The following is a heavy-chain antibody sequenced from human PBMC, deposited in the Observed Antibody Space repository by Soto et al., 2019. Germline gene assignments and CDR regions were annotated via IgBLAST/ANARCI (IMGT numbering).Heavy chain of an antibody. Sequence: PGGSMGLSCAACGFTFSSYGIHGVRQAPGKGLEWVAVISYDGSNKYYADSVKGRFTISRDNSKNTLYLQMNSLRAEDTAVYYCAKAQLPLSYYYYGMDVWGQGTTVTVSS. CDR3: AKAQLPLSYYYYGMDV. D-gene: IGHD2-2*01. CDR1: GFTFSSYG. CDR2: ISYDGSNK. V-gene: IGHV3-30*18. J-gene: IGHJ6*02.